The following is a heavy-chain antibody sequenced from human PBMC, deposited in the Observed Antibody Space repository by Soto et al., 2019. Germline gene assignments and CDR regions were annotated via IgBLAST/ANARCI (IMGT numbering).Heavy chain of an antibody. CDR1: GFTFSSYA. V-gene: IGHV3-23*01. D-gene: IGHD3-10*01. J-gene: IGHJ5*02. CDR3: AKLRWGSDNWFDP. CDR2: ISGSGDRT. Sequence: EVQLLESGGGLVQPGGSLRLSCAASGFTFSSYAMSWVRQTPGKGLVWVSAISGSGDRTYYADSVKGLFTISRDNSKNSLYLHMNLLRAYDTAVYYCAKLRWGSDNWFDPCGQGTLVTVSS.